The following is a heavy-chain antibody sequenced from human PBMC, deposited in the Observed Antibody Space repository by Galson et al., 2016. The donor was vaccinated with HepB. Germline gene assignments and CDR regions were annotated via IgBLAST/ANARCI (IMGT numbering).Heavy chain of an antibody. J-gene: IGHJ6*02. CDR1: GLTFSNYA. Sequence: SLRLSCAASGLTFSNYAMSWVRQAPGKGLEWVSGISGSGIDTYYADPVKGRFTISKDNSKNTVYLQMKSLRTEDTAVYYCAKLVGDRHNARDYYDLDVWGQGTTVTASS. CDR3: AKLVGDRHNARDYYDLDV. D-gene: IGHD3-10*01. CDR2: ISGSGIDT. V-gene: IGHV3-23*01.